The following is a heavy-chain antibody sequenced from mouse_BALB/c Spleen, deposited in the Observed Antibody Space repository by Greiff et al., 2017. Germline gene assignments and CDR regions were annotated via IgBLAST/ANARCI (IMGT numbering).Heavy chain of an antibody. CDR1: GYSFTSYW. CDR2: IDPSDSET. J-gene: IGHJ3*01. Sequence: QVQLQQSGPQLVRPGASVKISCKASGYSFTSYWMHWVKQRPGQGLEWIGMIDPSDSETRLNQKFKDKATLTVDKSSSTAYMQLSSPTSEDSAVYYCARGATATAWFAYWGQGTLVTVSA. V-gene: IGHV1S126*01. D-gene: IGHD1-2*01. CDR3: ARGATATAWFAY.